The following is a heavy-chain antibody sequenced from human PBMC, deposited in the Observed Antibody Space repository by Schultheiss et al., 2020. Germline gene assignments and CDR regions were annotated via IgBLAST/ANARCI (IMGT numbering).Heavy chain of an antibody. V-gene: IGHV1-2*02. J-gene: IGHJ6*02. CDR3: ARDPPLGYYDSSGYYYAWYYYGMDV. D-gene: IGHD3-22*01. CDR1: GYTFTGYY. Sequence: ASVKVSCKASGYTFTGYYMHWVRQAPGQGLEWMGWINPNSGGTNYAQKFQGRVTMTRDTSISTAYMELSRLRSDDTAVYYCARDPPLGYYDSSGYYYAWYYYGMDVWGQGTTVTVSS. CDR2: INPNSGGT.